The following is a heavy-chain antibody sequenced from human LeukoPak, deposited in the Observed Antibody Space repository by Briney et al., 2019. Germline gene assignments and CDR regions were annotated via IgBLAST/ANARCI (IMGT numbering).Heavy chain of an antibody. CDR3: AAKYYDFWSGYYD. V-gene: IGHV3-11*04. J-gene: IGHJ4*02. CDR1: GFTFSDYY. D-gene: IGHD3-3*01. Sequence: PGGSLRLSCAASGFTFSDYYMSWIRQAPGKGLEWVSYISSSGSTIYYADSVKGRFTISRDNAKNSLYLQMNSLRAEDTAVYYCAAKYYDFWSGYYDRGQGTLVTVSS. CDR2: ISSSGSTI.